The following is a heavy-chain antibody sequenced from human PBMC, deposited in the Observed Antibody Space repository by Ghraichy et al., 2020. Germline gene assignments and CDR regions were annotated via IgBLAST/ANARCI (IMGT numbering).Heavy chain of an antibody. CDR3: AREPRTTGNHAFDI. J-gene: IGHJ3*02. CDR2: ISSSDSTM. D-gene: IGHD1-14*01. V-gene: IGHV3-48*03. CDR1: GFIFSSYE. Sequence: GGSLRLSCAASGFIFSSYEMNWVRQAPGKGLEWVSYISSSDSTMYYADSVKGRFTISRDNAKNSLYLQMNSLRAEDTAVYYCAREPRTTGNHAFDIWGQGTMVTVSS.